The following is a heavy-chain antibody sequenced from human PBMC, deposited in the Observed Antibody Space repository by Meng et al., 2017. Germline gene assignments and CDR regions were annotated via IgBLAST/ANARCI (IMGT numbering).Heavy chain of an antibody. CDR2: IYYSGST. J-gene: IGHJ4*02. Sequence: QESGPGLVRPSETLSLPCTVSGGSVSSGSYYWSWIRQPPGKGLEWIGYIYYSGSTNYNPSLKSRVTISVDTSKNQFSLKLSSVTAADTAVYYCARAIAVAGITIDYWGQGTLVTASS. CDR3: ARAIAVAGITIDY. CDR1: GGSVSSGSYY. V-gene: IGHV4-61*01. D-gene: IGHD6-19*01.